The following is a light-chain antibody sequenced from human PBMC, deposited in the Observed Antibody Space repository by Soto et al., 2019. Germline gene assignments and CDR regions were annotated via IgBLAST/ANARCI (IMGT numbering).Light chain of an antibody. Sequence: QPVLTQSPSASASLGASVKLTCTLSSGHSSYAIAWHQQRPEKGPRYLMKLNSDGSHSKGDGIPDRFSGSSSGAERYLTISSLQSEDEAEYYCQTWGTGIQVFGGGTQLTVL. CDR3: QTWGTGIQV. CDR2: LNSDGSH. V-gene: IGLV4-69*01. J-gene: IGLJ2*01. CDR1: SGHSSYA.